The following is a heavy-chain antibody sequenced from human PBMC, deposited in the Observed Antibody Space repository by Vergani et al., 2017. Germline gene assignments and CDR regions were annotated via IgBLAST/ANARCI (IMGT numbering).Heavy chain of an antibody. D-gene: IGHD3-3*01. CDR3: ARPQRTIFGVVILEYMDV. V-gene: IGHV3-53*01. CDR2: IYSGGST. J-gene: IGHJ6*03. Sequence: EVQLVESGGGLIQPGGSLRLSCAASGFTVSSNYMSWVRQAPGKGLEWVSVIYSGGSTYYADSVKGRFTISRDNSKNPLYLQMNSLRAEDTAVYYCARPQRTIFGVVILEYMDVWGKGTTVTVSS. CDR1: GFTVSSNY.